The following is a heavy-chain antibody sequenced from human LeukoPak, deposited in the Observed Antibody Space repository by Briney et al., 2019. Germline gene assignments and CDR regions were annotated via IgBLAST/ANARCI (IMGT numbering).Heavy chain of an antibody. J-gene: IGHJ6*02. Sequence: GGSLRLSCAASGFTFSSYSMNWVRQAPGKGLEWVSSISSSSSYIYYADSVKGQFTISRDNAKNSLYLQMNSLRAEDTAVYYCARVGHYYYGMDVWGQGTTVTVSS. CDR1: GFTFSSYS. V-gene: IGHV3-21*01. CDR3: ARVGHYYYGMDV. CDR2: ISSSSSYI.